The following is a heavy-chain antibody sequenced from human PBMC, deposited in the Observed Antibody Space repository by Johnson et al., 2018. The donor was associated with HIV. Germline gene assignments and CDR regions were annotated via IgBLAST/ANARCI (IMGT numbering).Heavy chain of an antibody. V-gene: IGHV3-7*01. J-gene: IGHJ3*02. CDR3: ARPGIVVLPAGAFDI. D-gene: IGHD2-2*01. Sequence: VQLVESGGGLVQPGGSLRLSCAASGFTFSSYWMSWVRQAPGKGLEWVANIKQDGSEKYYVDSVKGRFTISRDKSKNTLYLQMNSLRGDDTAVYYFARPGIVVLPAGAFDIWGPGTMVTVSS. CDR1: GFTFSSYW. CDR2: IKQDGSEK.